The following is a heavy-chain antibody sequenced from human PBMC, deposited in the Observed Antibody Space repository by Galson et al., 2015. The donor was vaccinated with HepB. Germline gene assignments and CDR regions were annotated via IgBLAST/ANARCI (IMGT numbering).Heavy chain of an antibody. CDR1: GFTLSSYS. V-gene: IGHV3-48*01. D-gene: IGHD6-25*01. CDR2: ISSGSITI. Sequence: SLRLSCAASGFTLSSYSMNWVRQAPGKGLEWVSYISSGSITIYYADSVKGRFTISRDNAKNSLYLQMNSLRGEDTAVYYCARDRAADYWGQGTLVTVSS. CDR3: ARDRAADY. J-gene: IGHJ4*02.